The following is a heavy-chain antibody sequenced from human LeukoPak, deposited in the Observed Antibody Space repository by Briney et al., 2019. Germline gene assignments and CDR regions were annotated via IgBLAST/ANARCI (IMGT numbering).Heavy chain of an antibody. J-gene: IGHJ4*02. V-gene: IGHV1-2*06. CDR1: GYTSTVYY. CDR2: INPNSGGT. Sequence: ASVKVSCTASGYTSTVYYMHWVRQAPGQGLEWMGRINPNSGGTNYAQKFQGRVTMTRDTSIGTAYMELSRLRSDDTAVYYCAIVVVPAAIGGGYWGQGTLVTVSS. D-gene: IGHD2-2*01. CDR3: AIVVVPAAIGGGY.